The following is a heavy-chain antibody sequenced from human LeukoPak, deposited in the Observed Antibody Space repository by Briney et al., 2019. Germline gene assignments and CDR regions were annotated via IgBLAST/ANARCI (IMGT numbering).Heavy chain of an antibody. CDR3: AADTKGVLWVGELSGLPY. V-gene: IGHV1-46*01. CDR1: GYTFTSNY. CDR2: INPTGGST. D-gene: IGHD3-10*01. J-gene: IGHJ4*02. Sequence: ASVKVSCKASGYTFTSNYMHWVRQAPGQGLEWMGIINPTGGSTSYAQKFQGRVTMTRDTSTSTVYMELRSLRSEDTAVYYCAADTKGVLWVGELSGLPYWGQGTLVTVSS.